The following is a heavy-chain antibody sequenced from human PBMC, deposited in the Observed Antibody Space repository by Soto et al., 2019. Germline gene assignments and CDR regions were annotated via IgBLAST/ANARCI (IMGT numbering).Heavy chain of an antibody. J-gene: IGHJ5*02. CDR3: VPSRMTLMRGVIINHPYNLFDP. V-gene: IGHV3-21*01. D-gene: IGHD3-10*01. CDR1: GFTFSNFG. Sequence: EVRLVESGGGRVRPGDSLRLSCTVSGFTFSNFGMNWVRQAPGKGLEWVSSISRAGDYIYHADSVQGRFTISRDNAKNSLHLQMNNLRVEDTAVYFCVPSRMTLMRGVIINHPYNLFDPWGQGTLVAVSS. CDR2: ISRAGDYI.